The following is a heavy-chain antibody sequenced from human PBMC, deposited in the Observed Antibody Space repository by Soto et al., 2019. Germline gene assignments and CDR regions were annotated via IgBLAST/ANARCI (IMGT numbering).Heavy chain of an antibody. J-gene: IGHJ6*03. CDR2: MNPNSGNT. CDR3: ARGRRCSGGSCYPYYYYYYMDV. D-gene: IGHD2-15*01. V-gene: IGHV1-8*01. Sequence: QVQLVQSGAEVKKPGASVKVSCKASGYTFTSYDINWVRQATGQGLEWMGWMNPNSGNTGYAQKFHGRVTMTRNTSISTAYMELSSLRSEDTSVYYCARGRRCSGGSCYPYYYYYYMDVWGKGTTVTVSS. CDR1: GYTFTSYD.